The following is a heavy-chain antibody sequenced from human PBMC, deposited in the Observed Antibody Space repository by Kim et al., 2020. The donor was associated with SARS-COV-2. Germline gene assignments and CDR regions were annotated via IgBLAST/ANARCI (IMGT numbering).Heavy chain of an antibody. CDR2: ISAYNGNT. CDR1: GYTFTSYG. V-gene: IGHV1-18*01. Sequence: ASVKVSCKASGYTFTSYGISWVRQAPGQGLEWMGWISAYNGNTNYAQKLQGRVTMTTDTSTSTAYMELRSLRSDDTAVYYCARDGRGGWYRGNWFDPWGQGTLVGDSS. D-gene: IGHD6-19*01. J-gene: IGHJ5*02. CDR3: ARDGRGGWYRGNWFDP.